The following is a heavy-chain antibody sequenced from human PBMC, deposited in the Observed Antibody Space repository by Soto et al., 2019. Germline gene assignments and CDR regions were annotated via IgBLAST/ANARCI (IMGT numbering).Heavy chain of an antibody. CDR2: MNPNSGNT. Sequence: QVQLVQSGAEVKKPGASVKVSCKASGYTFTSYDINWVRQATGQGLEWMGWMNPNSGNTGYAQKFQGRVTMTRNTPTSTAYMELRSLRSESTAVYYCAREHSNSRRFDYWGQGTLVTVSS. CDR3: AREHSNSRRFDY. CDR1: GYTFTSYD. J-gene: IGHJ4*02. V-gene: IGHV1-8*01. D-gene: IGHD6-13*01.